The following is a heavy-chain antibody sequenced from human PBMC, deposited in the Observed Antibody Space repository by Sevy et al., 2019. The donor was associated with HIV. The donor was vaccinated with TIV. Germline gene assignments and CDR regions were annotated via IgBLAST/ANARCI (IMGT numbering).Heavy chain of an antibody. CDR1: GFTVSGNY. Sequence: GESLKISCEASGFTVSGNYMAWVRLAPGKGLEWVSLIDSGGSTYYADSVKGRFTISRDNAKNTLYLQMNPLRAEDTAVYFCARDRYYDASGYYYYYYGMDVWGQGTMVTVSS. D-gene: IGHD3-22*01. CDR2: IDSGGST. J-gene: IGHJ6*02. CDR3: ARDRYYDASGYYYYYYGMDV. V-gene: IGHV3-66*01.